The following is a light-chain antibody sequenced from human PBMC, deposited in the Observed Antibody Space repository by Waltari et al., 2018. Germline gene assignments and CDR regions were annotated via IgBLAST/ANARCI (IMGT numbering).Light chain of an antibody. J-gene: IGKJ2*02. CDR3: QQYNNWPPWT. CDR1: QSVRSN. V-gene: IGKV3-15*01. Sequence: EIVMTQSPVTLSVSPGERVTLPCRASQSVRSNLAWYQQKPGQAPRLLMYDASTRATGIPARFSGSGSGTEFTLTISSLQSEDFAVYYCQQYNNWPPWTFGQGTKLEIK. CDR2: DAS.